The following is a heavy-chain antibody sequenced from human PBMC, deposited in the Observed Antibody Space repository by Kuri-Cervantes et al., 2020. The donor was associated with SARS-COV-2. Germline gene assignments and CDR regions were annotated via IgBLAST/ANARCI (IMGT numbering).Heavy chain of an antibody. CDR3: ARSIQCVRFDH. J-gene: IGHJ4*02. CDR1: GGSISSSSYY. V-gene: IGHV4-39*01. Sequence: SETLSLTCTVSGGSISSSSYYWGWIRQPPGKGLEWIGSIYYSGSTYYNPSLKSPVTISADTSKNQFSLKLSSVSAADTAVYYCARSIQCVRFDHWGQGTLVTVSS. CDR2: IYYSGST. D-gene: IGHD4-11*01.